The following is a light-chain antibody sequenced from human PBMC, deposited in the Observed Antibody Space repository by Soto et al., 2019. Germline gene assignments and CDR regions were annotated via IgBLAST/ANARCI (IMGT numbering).Light chain of an antibody. V-gene: IGLV1-40*01. J-gene: IGLJ1*01. Sequence: QSVLTQPPSVSGAPGQRVTISCTGSSSNIGAGYDVHWYQQLPGTAPKLLIYGNSNRPSGVPDRFSGSKSGTSASLAITGLQAEDEADYYGQSYDSSLSGYVFGTGPKLTVL. CDR3: QSYDSSLSGYV. CDR2: GNS. CDR1: SSNIGAGYD.